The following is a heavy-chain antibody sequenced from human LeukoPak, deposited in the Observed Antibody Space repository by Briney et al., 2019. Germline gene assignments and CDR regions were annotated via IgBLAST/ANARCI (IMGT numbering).Heavy chain of an antibody. CDR2: IKSKGDGETT. CDR3: TTDLGLTMIRGVIVN. CDR1: RFTFTNAW. D-gene: IGHD3-10*01. J-gene: IGHJ4*02. Sequence: GGSLRLSCAASRFTFTNAWMSWVRQAPGKGLEWVGRIKSKGDGETTDNAAPVKGRFTMSRDDSKATLYLQMNSLKAEDTAVYYCTTDLGLTMIRGVIVNWGQGALVTVSS. V-gene: IGHV3-15*01.